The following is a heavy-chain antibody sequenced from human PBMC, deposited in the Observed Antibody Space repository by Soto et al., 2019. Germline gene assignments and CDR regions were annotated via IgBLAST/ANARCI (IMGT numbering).Heavy chain of an antibody. CDR1: GFTFYSYA. D-gene: IGHD1-20*01. V-gene: IGHV3-23*01. Sequence: GGSLRLCCAASGFTFYSYAMSWVRQAPGKGLEWVSTIGSVGGDTYYADSVKGRFTISRDDSKNTLLLQMNSLRAEDTAVYYCVKDRMAYNSVWDPFDIWGQGTMVTVSS. CDR2: IGSVGGDT. CDR3: VKDRMAYNSVWDPFDI. J-gene: IGHJ3*02.